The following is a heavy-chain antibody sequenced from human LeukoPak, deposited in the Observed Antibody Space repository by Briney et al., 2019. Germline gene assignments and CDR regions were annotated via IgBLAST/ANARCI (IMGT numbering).Heavy chain of an antibody. Sequence: GGSLRLSCTASGFSFSDYAMTWVRQAPGKGLEWVSSISSGSGYIYYADSVRGRFTISRDNAKNSLYLHMNSLRVEDTAFYFCARDVNLRPPRVTTFKPIDYWGQGTLVTVSS. CDR3: ARDVNLRPPRVTTFKPIDY. CDR1: GFSFSDYA. D-gene: IGHD2-21*02. J-gene: IGHJ4*02. V-gene: IGHV3-21*06. CDR2: ISSGSGYI.